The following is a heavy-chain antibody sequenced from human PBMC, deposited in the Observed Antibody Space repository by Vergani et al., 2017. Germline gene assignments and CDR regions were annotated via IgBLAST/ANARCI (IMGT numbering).Heavy chain of an antibody. D-gene: IGHD3-10*01. CDR1: GGTFSSYT. V-gene: IGHV1-69*08. Sequence: QVQLVQSGAEVKKPGSSVKVSCKASGGTFSSYTISWVRQAPGQGLEWMGRIIPILGIANYAQKFQGRVTITADKSTSTAYMELSSLRSDDTAVYYCARDQSITMVRGVVYGMDVWGRGTTVTVSS. CDR2: IIPILGIA. J-gene: IGHJ6*02. CDR3: ARDQSITMVRGVVYGMDV.